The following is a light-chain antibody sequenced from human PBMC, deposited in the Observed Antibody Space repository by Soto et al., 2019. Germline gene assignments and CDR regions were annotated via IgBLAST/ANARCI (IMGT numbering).Light chain of an antibody. V-gene: IGLV1-51*01. Sequence: QSVLTQPPSVSAAPGQTVTISCSGSSSNIGNNYVSWYQQLPGTAPKLLIYDNNKRPSGIPDRFSGSKSGTSATLGITGLQTGDEADYYCGTWDSSLSAAHYVFGTGTKLTVL. CDR3: GTWDSSLSAAHYV. CDR2: DNN. J-gene: IGLJ1*01. CDR1: SSNIGNNY.